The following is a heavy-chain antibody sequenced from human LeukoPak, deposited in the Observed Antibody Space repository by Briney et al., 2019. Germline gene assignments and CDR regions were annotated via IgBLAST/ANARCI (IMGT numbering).Heavy chain of an antibody. J-gene: IGHJ4*02. CDR3: TAGLGKTDDDS. Sequence: GGSLRLSCEGSGFNFNDAWMSWIRQAPGKGLEWVGRVRTTAEGETTDYAAPVRGRFIISRDDSKNMVFLQMNRLGTEDTAIYYCTAGLGKTDDDSWGQGTLVTVSS. V-gene: IGHV3-15*01. D-gene: IGHD4-11*01. CDR1: GFNFNDAW. CDR2: VRTTAEGETT.